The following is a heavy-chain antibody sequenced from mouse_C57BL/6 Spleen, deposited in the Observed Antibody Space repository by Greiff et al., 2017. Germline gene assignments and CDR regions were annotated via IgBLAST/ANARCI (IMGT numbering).Heavy chain of an antibody. CDR3: ALDSSCPSYYYAMDY. CDR1: GYTFTSYW. V-gene: IGHV1-52*01. D-gene: IGHD3-2*02. J-gene: IGHJ4*01. CDR2: IDPSDSET. Sequence: QVQLQQPGAELVRPGSSVKLSCKASGYTFTSYWMHWVKQRPIQGLEWIGNIDPSDSETHYNQKFKDKATLTVDKSSSTAYVQLSSLTSEDSAVYYCALDSSCPSYYYAMDYWGQGTSVTVSS.